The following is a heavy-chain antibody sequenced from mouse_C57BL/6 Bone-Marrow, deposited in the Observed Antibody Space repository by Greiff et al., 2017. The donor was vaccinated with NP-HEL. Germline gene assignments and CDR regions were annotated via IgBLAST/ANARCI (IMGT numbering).Heavy chain of an antibody. D-gene: IGHD3-2*02. CDR1: GYAFSSSW. CDR3: AREAQAKDVRFAY. CDR2: IYPGDGDT. Sequence: QVQLQQSGPELVKPGASVKISCKASGYAFSSSWMNWVKQRPGKGLEWIGRIYPGDGDTNYNGKFKGKATLTADKSSSTAYMQLSSLTSEDSAVYFCAREAQAKDVRFAYWGQGTLVTVSA. V-gene: IGHV1-82*01. J-gene: IGHJ3*01.